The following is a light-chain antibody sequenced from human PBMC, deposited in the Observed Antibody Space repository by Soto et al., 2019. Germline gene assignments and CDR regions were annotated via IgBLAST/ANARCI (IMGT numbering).Light chain of an antibody. J-gene: IGKJ4*01. V-gene: IGKV1-8*01. CDR3: QQYFSYPLT. Sequence: AIRRPQSPSSFSASTGTGSPSPFRPSKAISSHLAWYQVKPGKAPRLLIYTASYLESGVPSRFSGSGSGTDFTLTISSLQSEDFAVYYCQQYFSYPLTFGGGTKVEIK. CDR1: KAISSH. CDR2: TAS.